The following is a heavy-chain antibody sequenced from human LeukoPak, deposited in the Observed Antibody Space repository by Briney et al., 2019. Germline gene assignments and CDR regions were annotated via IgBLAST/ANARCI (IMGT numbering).Heavy chain of an antibody. D-gene: IGHD5-18*01. V-gene: IGHV3-30*02. J-gene: IGHJ4*02. CDR2: IRYDGSNK. CDR1: GFTFSSYG. CDR3: AKLTAMGQPDFDY. Sequence: GGSLRLSCAPSGFTFSSYGMHWVRQAPGKGLEWVAFIRYDGSNKYYADSVKGRFTISRDNSKNTLYLQMNSLRAEDTAVYYCAKLTAMGQPDFDYWGQGTLVTVSS.